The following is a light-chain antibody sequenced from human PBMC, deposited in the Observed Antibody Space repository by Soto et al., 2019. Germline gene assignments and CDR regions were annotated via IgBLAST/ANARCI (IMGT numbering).Light chain of an antibody. CDR2: GAS. CDR1: QNIHGK. V-gene: IGKV3-15*01. CDR3: QQYNNWPIT. Sequence: EIVMTQSPATLSVSPGERVSLSCRASQNIHGKLAWYQQKPGQAPRLLIYGASTRATGIPARFSGSGSGTEFTLTISSLQSEDFAVYYCQQYNNWPITFGQGTRLEIK. J-gene: IGKJ5*01.